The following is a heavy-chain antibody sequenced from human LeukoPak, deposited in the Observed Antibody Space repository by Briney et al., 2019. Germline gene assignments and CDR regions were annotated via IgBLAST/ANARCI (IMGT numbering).Heavy chain of an antibody. CDR3: AREGDGSGSYTD. D-gene: IGHD3-10*01. J-gene: IGHJ4*02. CDR1: GGSISTYY. Sequence: SETLSLTCTASGGSISTYYWSWLRQPPGKGLEWIGYIYYSGGTNYNPSLKSRVTITVDTSKNQFSLKLSSVTAADTAVYYCAREGDGSGSYTDWGQGTLVTVSS. CDR2: IYYSGGT. V-gene: IGHV4-59*01.